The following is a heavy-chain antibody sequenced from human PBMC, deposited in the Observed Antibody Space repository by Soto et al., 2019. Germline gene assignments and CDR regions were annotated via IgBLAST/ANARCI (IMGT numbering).Heavy chain of an antibody. D-gene: IGHD4-4*01. V-gene: IGHV3-7*03. CDR2: MNEDGSER. J-gene: IGHJ4*02. CDR3: ARDRAYSRFDY. CDR1: GFTFRSAW. Sequence: EVQLVESGGGFVQPGGSLRLSCAVSGFTFRSAWMTWFRQAPGKGLARVATMNEDGSERYYVDSGKGRFTICRDNAKHALVRQMNSLRVVDTAVYFCARDRAYSRFDYWCQGSLVTVSS.